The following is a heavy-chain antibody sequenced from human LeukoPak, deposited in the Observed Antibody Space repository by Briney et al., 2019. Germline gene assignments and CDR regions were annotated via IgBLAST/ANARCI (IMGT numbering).Heavy chain of an antibody. Sequence: SETLSLTCTVSGYSISSGYYWGWIRQPPGKGLEWIGSIYHSGSTYYNPSLTSRVTISVDTSKNQISLKLSSVTDADTGVYDCARRGNYVFWSGQYYYYYMDFWGKGTTVTVSS. D-gene: IGHD3-3*01. J-gene: IGHJ6*03. CDR2: IYHSGST. CDR3: ARRGNYVFWSGQYYYYYMDF. CDR1: GYSISSGYY. V-gene: IGHV4-38-2*02.